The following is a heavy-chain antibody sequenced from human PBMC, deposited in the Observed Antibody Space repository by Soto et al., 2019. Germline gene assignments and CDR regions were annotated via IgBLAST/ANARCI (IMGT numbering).Heavy chain of an antibody. CDR3: STDDLGRDSGGYPPFDY. Sequence: EVQLAESGGGLEKPGESLRLSCAASGFIFRNAWMNWVRQAPGKGLEWVGRIKSRIDGGTTDYAGPVKGRFTISRDDSKNTLFLQMSSLKTEHTAVYYCSTDDLGRDSGGYPPFDYWGQGSLVTVSS. CDR1: GFIFRNAW. J-gene: IGHJ4*02. CDR2: IKSRIDGGTT. V-gene: IGHV3-15*07. D-gene: IGHD2-15*01.